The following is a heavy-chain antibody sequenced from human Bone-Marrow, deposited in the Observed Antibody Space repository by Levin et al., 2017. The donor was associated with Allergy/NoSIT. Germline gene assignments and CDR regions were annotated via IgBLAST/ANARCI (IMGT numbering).Heavy chain of an antibody. Sequence: RTGGSLRLSCAASGFTFHNYSMNWVRQAPGKGLEWVSYISSSSSTVYYADSVKGRFTISRDTARNSLYLQMNSLRAEDTAVYYCVRDRESTYGYYFYYGLDVWGQGTTVTVSS. D-gene: IGHD3-10*01. CDR3: VRDRESTYGYYFYYGLDV. V-gene: IGHV3-48*01. CDR1: GFTFHNYS. J-gene: IGHJ6*02. CDR2: ISSSSSTV.